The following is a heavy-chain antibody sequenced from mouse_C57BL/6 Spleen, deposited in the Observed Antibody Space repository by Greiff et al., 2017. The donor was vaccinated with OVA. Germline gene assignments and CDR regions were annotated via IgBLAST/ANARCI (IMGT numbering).Heavy chain of an antibody. D-gene: IGHD2-2*01. J-gene: IGHJ4*01. Sequence: QVQLQQPGAELVKPGASVKLSRKASGYTFTSYWMHWVKQRPGQGLEWIGMIHPNSGSTNYNEKFKSKATLTVDKSSSTAYMQLSSLTSEDSAVYYWARDGYDERGLYALDYWGQGTSVTVSS. CDR1: GYTFTSYW. CDR3: ARDGYDERGLYALDY. V-gene: IGHV1-64*01. CDR2: IHPNSGST.